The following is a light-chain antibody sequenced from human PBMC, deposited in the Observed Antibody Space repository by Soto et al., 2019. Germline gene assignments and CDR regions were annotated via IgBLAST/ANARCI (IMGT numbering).Light chain of an antibody. CDR3: SSYTTSSTYV. V-gene: IGLV2-14*03. CDR1: SSDVGGYSY. Sequence: QSALXQPASVSGSPGQSITISCTGTSSDVGGYSYISWYQHNPGRAPKLMIYDVSNRPSGVSDRFSGSKSGNTASLTISRLQAEDEADYYCSSYTTSSTYVFGSGTKVTVL. J-gene: IGLJ1*01. CDR2: DVS.